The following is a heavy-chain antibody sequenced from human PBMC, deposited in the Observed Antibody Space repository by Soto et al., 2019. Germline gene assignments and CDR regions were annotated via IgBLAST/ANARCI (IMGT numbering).Heavy chain of an antibody. CDR1: AFNLSNFA. CDR2: ISSDGIIQ. D-gene: IGHD3-16*01. J-gene: IGHJ6*02. Sequence: QVRLEQSGGGVVQPGKSLTLSCAASAFNLSNFALQWIRQAPGKGLQWVATISSDGIIQHYGDYVKGRFTISRDVSKNMLYLHTVRLRPEDTAVYYCARDSTPLGGSATFYSYNGLDVWGQGTTVTVSS. CDR3: ARDSTPLGGSATFYSYNGLDV. V-gene: IGHV3-30-3*01.